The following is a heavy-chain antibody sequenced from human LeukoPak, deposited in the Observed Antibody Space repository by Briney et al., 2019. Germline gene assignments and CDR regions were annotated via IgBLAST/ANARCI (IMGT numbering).Heavy chain of an antibody. D-gene: IGHD5-12*01. J-gene: IGHJ6*03. Sequence: GGSLRLSCAASGFTFSTYWMTWVRQAPGKGLEWVANIKQDGSEKYYVDSVKGRFTISRDNAKNSLYLQMNSLRAEDTAVYYCARDEVATIGGYYYYYMDVWGKGTTVTISS. CDR2: IKQDGSEK. CDR3: ARDEVATIGGYYYYYMDV. CDR1: GFTFSTYW. V-gene: IGHV3-7*01.